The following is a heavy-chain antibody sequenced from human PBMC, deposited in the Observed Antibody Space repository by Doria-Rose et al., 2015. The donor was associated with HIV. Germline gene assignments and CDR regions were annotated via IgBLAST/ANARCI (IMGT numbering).Heavy chain of an antibody. V-gene: IGHV2-26*01. CDR2: MFSDDER. CDR1: GVSLSSPGMG. J-gene: IGHJ4*02. D-gene: IGHD6-13*01. CDR3: ARIKSSRWYHKYYFDF. Sequence: QVQLVESGPVLVKPTETLTLTCTVSGVSLSSPGMGMSWIRQHPGKALEWLANMFSDDERSYKTSRKSRLTISRVTSKSQVVLTMTDMDPVDTATYYCARIKSSRWYHKYYFDFWGQGTLVIVSA.